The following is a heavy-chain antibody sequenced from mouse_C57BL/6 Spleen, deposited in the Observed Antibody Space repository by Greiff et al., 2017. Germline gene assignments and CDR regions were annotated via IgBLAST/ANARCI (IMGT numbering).Heavy chain of an antibody. J-gene: IGHJ2*01. CDR1: GFNIKDYY. CDR3: TRSDPLWD. Sequence: VQLKQSGAELVKPGASVTLSCTASGFNIKDYYMHWVKQRTEQGLEWIGRIDPEDGATKYDPKFPGKATITADTSSNTASRQLSSLTSENTAVYYCTRSDPLWDWGQGTTLTVYS. CDR2: IDPEDGAT. V-gene: IGHV14-2*01.